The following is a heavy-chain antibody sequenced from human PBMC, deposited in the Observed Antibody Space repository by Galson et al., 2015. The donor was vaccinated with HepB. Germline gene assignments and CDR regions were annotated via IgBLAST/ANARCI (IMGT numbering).Heavy chain of an antibody. CDR2: IIPILGIA. CDR1: GYTFTSYG. V-gene: IGHV1-69*10. Sequence: SVKVSCKASGYTFTSYGISWVRQAPGQGLEWMGGIIPILGIANYAQKFQGRVTITADKSTSTAYMELGSLRSEDTAVYYCASGPVDYIWGSYRDYYYYYMDVWGKGTTVTVSS. CDR3: ASGPVDYIWGSYRDYYYYYMDV. D-gene: IGHD3-16*02. J-gene: IGHJ6*03.